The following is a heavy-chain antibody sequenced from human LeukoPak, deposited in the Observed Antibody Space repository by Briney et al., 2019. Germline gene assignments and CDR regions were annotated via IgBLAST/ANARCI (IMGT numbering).Heavy chain of an antibody. Sequence: GGSLRLSCAASGFTVSSNHMNWVRQVPGKGLEWVGQTVSEIDGGTTDYATPVKGRFTISRDDSKSTLYLQMNSLKIEDTAVYYCTTDEDWNYARKDVWGQGATVIVSS. J-gene: IGHJ6*02. CDR3: TTDEDWNYARKDV. CDR1: GFTVSSNH. D-gene: IGHD1-7*01. V-gene: IGHV3-15*04. CDR2: TVSEIDGGTT.